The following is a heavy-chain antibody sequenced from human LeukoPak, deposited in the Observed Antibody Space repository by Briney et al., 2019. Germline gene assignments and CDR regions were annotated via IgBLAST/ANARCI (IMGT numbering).Heavy chain of an antibody. CDR2: ISNSGGDT. D-gene: IGHD2-15*01. J-gene: IGHJ1*01. Sequence: GGSLRLSCAASGLTFSSYAMSWVRQAPGKGLEWVAAISNSGGDTFYSDSGKGRFTIARDNSKNTLYLQMNSLRVDDTAVYYCAQQLGYCSGGTCYFTYWGQGTLVTVSS. CDR3: AQQLGYCSGGTCYFTY. V-gene: IGHV3-23*01. CDR1: GLTFSSYA.